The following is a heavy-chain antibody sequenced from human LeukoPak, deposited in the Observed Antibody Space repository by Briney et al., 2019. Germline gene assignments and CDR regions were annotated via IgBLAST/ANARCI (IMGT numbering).Heavy chain of an antibody. V-gene: IGHV2-5*01. Sequence: SGPTLVNPTQTLTLTCTFSGFSLSTSGVGVGWIRQPPGKALEWLALIYWNDDKRYSPSLKSRLTITKDTSKNQVVLTMTNMDPVDTATYYCAHAYPGSPTKRDAFDIWGQGTMVTVSS. CDR2: IYWNDDK. D-gene: IGHD2-8*01. CDR3: AHAYPGSPTKRDAFDI. J-gene: IGHJ3*02. CDR1: GFSLSTSGVG.